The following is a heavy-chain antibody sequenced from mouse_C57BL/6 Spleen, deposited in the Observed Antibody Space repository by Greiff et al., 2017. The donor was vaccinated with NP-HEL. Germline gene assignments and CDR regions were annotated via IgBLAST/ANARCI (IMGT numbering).Heavy chain of an antibody. CDR2: INPNNGGT. D-gene: IGHD2-4*01. Sequence: EVQVVESGPELVKPGASVKIPCKASGYTFTDYNMDWVKQSHGKSLEWIGDINPNNGGTSYNQKFKGKATLTVDKSSSTAYMELRSLTSEDTAVYYCARYDYDYAMDYWGQGTSVTVSS. CDR1: GYTFTDYN. J-gene: IGHJ4*01. V-gene: IGHV1-18*01. CDR3: ARYDYDYAMDY.